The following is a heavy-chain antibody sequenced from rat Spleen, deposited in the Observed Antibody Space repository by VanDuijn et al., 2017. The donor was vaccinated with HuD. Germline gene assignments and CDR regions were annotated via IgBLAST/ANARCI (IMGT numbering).Heavy chain of an antibody. Sequence: EVQLVESGGGLVQPGRSLKLSCAASGFTFNDYYMAWVRQAPKRGLEWVASISYEGSSTYYGDSVKGRFTISRENAKSTLYLQMDSLRSEDTATYYCSRHVGMFDYWGQGVMVTVSS. CDR2: ISYEGSST. CDR1: GFTFNDYY. D-gene: IGHD4-6*01. V-gene: IGHV5-22*01. CDR3: SRHVGMFDY. J-gene: IGHJ2*01.